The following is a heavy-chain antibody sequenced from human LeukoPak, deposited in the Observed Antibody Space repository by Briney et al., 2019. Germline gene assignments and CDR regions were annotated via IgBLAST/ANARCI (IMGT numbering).Heavy chain of an antibody. CDR3: AKEYYDSSGYVHPIDAFDI. CDR2: IYYSGST. Sequence: SETLSLTCTVSGGSISSSSYYWGWIRQPPGKGLEWIGSIYYSGSTYYNPSLKSRVSISVDTSKNQFSLKLSSVTAADTAVYYCAKEYYDSSGYVHPIDAFDIWGQGTMVTVSS. CDR1: GGSISSSSYY. V-gene: IGHV4-39*07. J-gene: IGHJ3*02. D-gene: IGHD3-22*01.